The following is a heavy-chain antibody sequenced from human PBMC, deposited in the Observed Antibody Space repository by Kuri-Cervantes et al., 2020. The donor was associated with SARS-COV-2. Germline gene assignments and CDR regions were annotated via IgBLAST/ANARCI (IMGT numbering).Heavy chain of an antibody. CDR1: GFTFIGYA. D-gene: IGHD2-8*01. V-gene: IGHV3-23*01. J-gene: IGHJ6*03. Sequence: GESLKISCATSGFTFIGYAMSWVRQAPGKGLEWVSTISGSGDTTFYSDSLKGRFTISRDNSKSTLYLQMNSLTAEDTATYYCAKRYCSNGVCYHYYYYYMDVWGKGATVTVSS. CDR3: AKRYCSNGVCYHYYYYYMDV. CDR2: ISGSGDTT.